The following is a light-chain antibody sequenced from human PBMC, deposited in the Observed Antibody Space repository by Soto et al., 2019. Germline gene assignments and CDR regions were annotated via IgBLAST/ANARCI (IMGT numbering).Light chain of an antibody. CDR3: QQYNSWPRT. CDR1: QSVSSN. V-gene: IGKV3-15*01. J-gene: IGKJ1*01. CDR2: GAS. Sequence: EIVMTQSPATLSVSPGERATLSCRASQSVSSNLAWYQQKPGQAPRLLIYGASTRATGIPARFSGSRSGTEFTLTISSLQSEDFAAYYCQQYNSWPRTFGQGTKVEIK.